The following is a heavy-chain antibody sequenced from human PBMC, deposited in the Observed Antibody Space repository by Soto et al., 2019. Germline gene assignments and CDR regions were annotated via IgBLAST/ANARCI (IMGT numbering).Heavy chain of an antibody. CDR3: AIKSSSYSTGYDYFDY. Sequence: EVQLVESGGGLVEPGGSLRLSCATSGFSFSSSDMTWVRQAPGKGLEYVSSINYSGRYMFYAGSLRGRFTVTRDNAKSALYLQTNSLRAEDPAVYYCAIKSSSYSTGYDYFDYWGQGSLVTVSS. D-gene: IGHD3-22*01. V-gene: IGHV3-21*06. CDR2: INYSGRYM. J-gene: IGHJ4*02. CDR1: GFSFSSSD.